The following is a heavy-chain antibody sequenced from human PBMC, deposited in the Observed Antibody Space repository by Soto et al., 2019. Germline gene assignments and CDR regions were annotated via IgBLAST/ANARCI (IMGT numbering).Heavy chain of an antibody. D-gene: IGHD3-16*02. Sequence: EVQLVESGGGLVQPGGSLRLSCAASEFTVNNYWMHWVRQVPGKGLEWVSRINTDGSTTNYADSAMGRFTISRDTADNTVYLQMNSLRAEDTAVYYCARGIYLKYGLDVWGQGATVTVSS. CDR1: EFTVNNYW. V-gene: IGHV3-74*01. CDR3: ARGIYLKYGLDV. CDR2: INTDGSTT. J-gene: IGHJ6*02.